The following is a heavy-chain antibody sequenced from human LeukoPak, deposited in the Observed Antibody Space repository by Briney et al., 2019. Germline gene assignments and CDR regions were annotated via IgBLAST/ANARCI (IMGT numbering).Heavy chain of an antibody. V-gene: IGHV3-74*01. CDR2: IDGDESAT. J-gene: IGHJ4*02. Sequence: GGSLRLSCAASGFTFRSHWMHWVRQAPGKGLIWVSRIDGDESATYYGDSVKGRFTISRDNSKNTLYLQMNSLRAEDTAVYYCARVDSSGYDGSIDYWGQGTLVTVSS. CDR1: GFTFRSHW. D-gene: IGHD3-22*01. CDR3: ARVDSSGYDGSIDY.